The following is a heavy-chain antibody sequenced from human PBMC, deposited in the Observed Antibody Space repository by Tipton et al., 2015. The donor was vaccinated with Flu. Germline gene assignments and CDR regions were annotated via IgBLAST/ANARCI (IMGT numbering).Heavy chain of an antibody. J-gene: IGHJ4*02. CDR1: GGSMSSFY. CDR2: MYTSGST. V-gene: IGHV4-4*07. D-gene: IGHD3-10*01. CDR3: ARGSGSGTYMIFDH. Sequence: TLRLSCAVSGGSMSSFYWTWIRQPAGKGLEWIGRMYTSGSTKYNPSLRSRVTMSVDTSKNHFSLKLSSVTAADTAVYYCARGSGSGTYMIFDHWGQGTLVTVSS.